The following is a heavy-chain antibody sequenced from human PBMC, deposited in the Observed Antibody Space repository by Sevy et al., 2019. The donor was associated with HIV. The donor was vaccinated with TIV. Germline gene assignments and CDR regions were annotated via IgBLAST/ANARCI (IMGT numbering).Heavy chain of an antibody. CDR3: AREGGYSDQGMDV. CDR1: GFTFISYS. D-gene: IGHD5-18*01. CDR2: ISTGRSTI. Sequence: GGSLRLSCAASGFTFISYSFNWVRQAPGKGLEWLSYISTGRSTIYYADSVKGRFTISRDNDKKSLYLQMNSLGVEDTAVYYCAREGGYSDQGMDVWGQGTTVTVSS. J-gene: IGHJ6*02. V-gene: IGHV3-48*01.